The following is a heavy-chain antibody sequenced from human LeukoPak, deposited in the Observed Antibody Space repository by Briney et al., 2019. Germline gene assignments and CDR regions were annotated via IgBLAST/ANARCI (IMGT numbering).Heavy chain of an antibody. D-gene: IGHD2-2*01. CDR3: ARAHCSSTSCYAGGLYGMDV. CDR1: GGSISSSSYY. CDR2: IYYSGST. J-gene: IGHJ6*02. V-gene: IGHV4-39*07. Sequence: PSETLSLTCTVSGGSISSSSYYWGWIRQPPGKGLEWIGSIYYSGSTNYNPSLKSRVTISVDTSKNQFSLKLSSVTAADTAVYYCARAHCSSTSCYAGGLYGMDVWGQGTTVTVSS.